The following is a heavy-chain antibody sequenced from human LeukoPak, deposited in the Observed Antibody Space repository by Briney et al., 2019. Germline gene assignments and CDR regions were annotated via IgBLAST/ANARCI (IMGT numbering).Heavy chain of an antibody. V-gene: IGHV4-59*13. CDR3: AREANYYGSGSYFEGTFDY. D-gene: IGHD3-10*01. CDR2: IYHSGST. J-gene: IGHJ4*02. Sequence: PSETLSLTCTVSGVSLTTYYWSWLRQPPGKGLEWIGYIYHSGSTNYNPSLKSRVTISVDTSKNEFSLKLTSVTAADTAVYYCAREANYYGSGSYFEGTFDYWGQGSLVTVSS. CDR1: GVSLTTYY.